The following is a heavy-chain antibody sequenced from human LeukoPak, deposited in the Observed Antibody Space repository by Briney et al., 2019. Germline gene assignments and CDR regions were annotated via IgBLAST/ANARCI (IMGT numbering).Heavy chain of an antibody. Sequence: GGSLRLSCAVSGFTISNYAMSWVRQAPGKGLEWVSAMSGSAGNTYYADSVRGRITISRDNSKNMLYLEMNSLRAEDTAVYYCATQYSSSWYSDYWGQGTLVTVSS. CDR1: GFTISNYA. CDR2: MSGSAGNT. J-gene: IGHJ4*02. D-gene: IGHD6-13*01. CDR3: ATQYSSSWYSDY. V-gene: IGHV3-23*01.